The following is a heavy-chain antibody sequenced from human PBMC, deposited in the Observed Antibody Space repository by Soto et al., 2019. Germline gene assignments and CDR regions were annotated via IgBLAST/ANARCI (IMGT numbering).Heavy chain of an antibody. CDR3: ARDRSTTTVTPYYFYY. V-gene: IGHV3-21*01. J-gene: IGHJ4*02. CDR2: ISSSSSYI. Sequence: EVQLVESGGGLVKPGGSLRLSCAASGFTFSSYNMNWVRQAPGKGLEWVSSISSSSSYIYYADSVKGRFTISRDNAKNSLYLQMNSLRAEDTAVYYCARDRSTTTVTPYYFYYWGQGTLVTVSS. D-gene: IGHD4-17*01. CDR1: GFTFSSYN.